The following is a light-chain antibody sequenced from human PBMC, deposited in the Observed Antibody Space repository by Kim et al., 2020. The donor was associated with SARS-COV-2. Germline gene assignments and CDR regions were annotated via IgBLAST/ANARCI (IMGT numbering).Light chain of an antibody. V-gene: IGLV3-25*03. CDR1: ALPKQY. CDR3: QSADSSGTYQV. J-gene: IGLJ2*01. CDR2: KDS. Sequence: SYELTRPPSVSVPPGQTARITCSGDALPKQYAYWYQQKPGQAPVLVIYKDSERPSGIPERFSGSSSGTTVMLTISGVQAEDEADYYCQSADSSGTYQVFGGGTQLTV.